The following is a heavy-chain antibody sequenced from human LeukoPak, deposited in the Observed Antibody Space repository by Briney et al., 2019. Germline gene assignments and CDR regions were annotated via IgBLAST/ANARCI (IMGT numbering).Heavy chain of an antibody. D-gene: IGHD6-19*01. CDR2: ISGSGGST. CDR1: VFTFSSYA. V-gene: IGHV3-23*01. Sequence: GASLRLSCAASVFTFSSYAMSWVRQAPGKGLQWVSAISGSGGSTYYADSVKGRFTISRDNSKNTLYLQMNSLRAEDTAVYYCAKVDSSGWSYIDYWGQGTLVTVSS. J-gene: IGHJ4*02. CDR3: AKVDSSGWSYIDY.